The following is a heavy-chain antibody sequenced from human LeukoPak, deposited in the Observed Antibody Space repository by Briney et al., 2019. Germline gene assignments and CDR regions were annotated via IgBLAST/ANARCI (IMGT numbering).Heavy chain of an antibody. CDR3: ARSSWFLYFDY. Sequence: GASVKVSCKASGYSLSNYGVSWVRQAPGQGLEWMGWINPNSGGTNYAQKFQGRVTMTRDTSISTAYMELSRLRSDDTAVYYCARSSWFLYFDYWGQGTLVTVSS. J-gene: IGHJ4*02. V-gene: IGHV1-2*02. CDR1: GYSLSNYG. D-gene: IGHD6-13*01. CDR2: INPNSGGT.